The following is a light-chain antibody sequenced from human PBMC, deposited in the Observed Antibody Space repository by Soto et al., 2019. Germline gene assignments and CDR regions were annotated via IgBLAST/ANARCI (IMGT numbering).Light chain of an antibody. CDR3: CSYAGRSTSYV. J-gene: IGLJ1*01. CDR1: SSDVGSYKV. Sequence: QSGLTQLASVSGSRGKTTTISCPGTSSDVGSYKVVSCYRQRPGKAPKLMICPGSRRPAGVSNRFSGYKCGTTTSLITSGLEAEDEAGYSCCSYAGRSTSYVFGTRTKVTVL. V-gene: IGLV2-23*01. CDR2: PGS.